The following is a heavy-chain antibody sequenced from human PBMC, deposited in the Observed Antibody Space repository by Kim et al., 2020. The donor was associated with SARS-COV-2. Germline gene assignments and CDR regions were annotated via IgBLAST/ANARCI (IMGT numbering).Heavy chain of an antibody. J-gene: IGHJ6*02. V-gene: IGHV3-48*03. D-gene: IGHD5-18*01. CDR2: ISSSGSTI. CDR3: AREWRIQLWLRKNGMDV. CDR1: GFTFSSYE. Sequence: GGSLRLSCAASGFTFSSYEMNWVRQAPGKGLEWVSYISSSGSTIYYADSVKGRFTISRDNAKNSLYLQMNSLRAEDTAVYYCAREWRIQLWLRKNGMDVWGQGTTVTVSS.